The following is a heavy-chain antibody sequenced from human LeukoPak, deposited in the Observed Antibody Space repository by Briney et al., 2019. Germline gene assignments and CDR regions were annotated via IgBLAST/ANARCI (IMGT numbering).Heavy chain of an antibody. CDR2: ISAGGGDK. CDR3: AKTTLTDYDLWSRYFDI. Sequence: GGSLRLSCAASGFPFRYYSMSWVRPAPGKGLEWVSGISAGGGDKYYADPVKGRFTISRDNSKNTLYLQMNSLRAEDSAVYYCAKTTLTDYDLWSRYFDIWGHRTLVTVSS. CDR1: GFPFRYYS. V-gene: IGHV3-23*01. D-gene: IGHD3-3*01. J-gene: IGHJ4*03.